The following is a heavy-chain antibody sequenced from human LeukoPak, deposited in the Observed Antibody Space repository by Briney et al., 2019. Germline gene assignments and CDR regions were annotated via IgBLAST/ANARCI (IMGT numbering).Heavy chain of an antibody. CDR1: GFTVSSNY. Sequence: GGSLRLSCAASGFTVSSNYMSWVRQAPGKGLEWVSVIYSGGSTYYADSVKGWFTISRDNSKNTVYLHMDSLRVEDTAIYYCARGALIPDFRGQGTLVTVSS. CDR2: IYSGGST. V-gene: IGHV3-53*01. CDR3: ARGALIPDF. J-gene: IGHJ4*02. D-gene: IGHD2-21*01.